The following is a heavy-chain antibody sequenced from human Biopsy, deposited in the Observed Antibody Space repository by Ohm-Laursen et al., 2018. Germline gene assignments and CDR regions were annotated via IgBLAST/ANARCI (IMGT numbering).Heavy chain of an antibody. J-gene: IGHJ4*01. CDR1: GFTFSDYA. V-gene: IGHV3-30*18. D-gene: IGHD6-25*01. Sequence: SLRLSCAASGFTFSDYALHWVRQAPGKGPEWVAVSSYDGSNTYHADSVRGRFTISRDNAKSSLYLEMNSLRSEDTAFYYCTKRRTAVRPFDSWGHGTLVTVSP. CDR2: SSYDGSNT. CDR3: TKRRTAVRPFDS.